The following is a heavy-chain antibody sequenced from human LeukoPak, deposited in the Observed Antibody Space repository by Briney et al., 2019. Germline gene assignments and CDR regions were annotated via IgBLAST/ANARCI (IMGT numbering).Heavy chain of an antibody. CDR2: IIPIFGTA. Sequence: SVKVSCKASGGTFSGYAISWVRQAPGQGLEWMGGIIPIFGTANYAQKFQGRVTITADESTSTAYMELSSLRSEDTAVYYCASGPYDSGGCNFDYWGQGTLVTVSS. CDR3: ASGPYDSGGCNFDY. CDR1: GGTFSGYA. V-gene: IGHV1-69*13. J-gene: IGHJ4*02. D-gene: IGHD3-22*01.